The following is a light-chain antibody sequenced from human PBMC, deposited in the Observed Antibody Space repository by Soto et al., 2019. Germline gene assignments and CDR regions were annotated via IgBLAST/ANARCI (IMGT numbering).Light chain of an antibody. CDR3: QQYGSSPPT. Sequence: EIVLTQSPGTLSLSPGERATLSCRASQSVSNSYLAWYQQKPVQAPRLLFIGTSTRATGIPDRVSGSGSGTDFTLTISRLEPEDFAVYYCQQYGSSPPTFGQGTKVEIK. CDR2: GTS. J-gene: IGKJ1*01. CDR1: QSVSNSY. V-gene: IGKV3-20*01.